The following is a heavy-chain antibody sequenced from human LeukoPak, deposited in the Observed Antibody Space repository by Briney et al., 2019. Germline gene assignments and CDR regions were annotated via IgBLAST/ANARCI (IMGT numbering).Heavy chain of an antibody. V-gene: IGHV3-30*04. CDR2: ISYDGSNE. CDR1: GFTFSSYV. J-gene: IGHJ4*02. D-gene: IGHD4-17*01. CDR3: ARDDYGDYLGY. Sequence: GGSLRLSCAASGFTFSSYVMHWVRQAPGKGLEWVAIISYDGSNEYYADSVKGRFTISRDNSKNTLYLQMNSLRAEDAAVYYCARDDYGDYLGYWGQGTLVTVSS.